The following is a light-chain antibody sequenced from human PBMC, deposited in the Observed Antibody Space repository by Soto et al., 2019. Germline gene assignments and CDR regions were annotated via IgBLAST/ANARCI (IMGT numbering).Light chain of an antibody. CDR2: EVN. J-gene: IGLJ1*01. V-gene: IGLV2-8*01. CDR3: SSYAGRSNV. Sequence: QSALTQPPSASGSPGQSVAISCTGTSCDVGGYNYVSWYQQHPGKAPKLMIYEVNKRPSGVPDRFSGSKSGNTASLTVSGLQAEDEDDYYCSSYAGRSNVFGTGTKV. CDR1: SCDVGGYNY.